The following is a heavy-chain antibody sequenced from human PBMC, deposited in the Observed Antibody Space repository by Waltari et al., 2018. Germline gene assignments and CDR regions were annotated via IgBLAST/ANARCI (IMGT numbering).Heavy chain of an antibody. J-gene: IGHJ4*02. CDR2: SSEGSEYI. V-gene: IGHV3-21*01. D-gene: IGHD2-15*01. CDR3: ARDFYCSDGRGTDY. Sequence: EVQLVESGGGLVKPGGSLRRSCVVSGLNFRSYSMNWVRQAPGTGLEWVSYSSEGSEYIYYADPVKGRFTISRDNAKNSLYLQMNRLRTDDTAVYYCARDFYCSDGRGTDYWGQGTLVTVSS. CDR1: GLNFRSYS.